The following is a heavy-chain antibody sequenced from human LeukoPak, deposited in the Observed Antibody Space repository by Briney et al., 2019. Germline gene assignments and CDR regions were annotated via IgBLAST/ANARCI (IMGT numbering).Heavy chain of an antibody. CDR1: GGSFSGYY. Sequence: SETLSLTCAVYGGSFSGYYWSWIRQPPGKGLEWIGEINHSGSTYYNPSLKSRVTISIDRVRNQFSLRLNSVTAADTAVYYCARGLQGIAVAGSSTFDYWGQGTQVTVSS. V-gene: IGHV4-34*01. CDR3: ARGLQGIAVAGSSTFDY. CDR2: INHSGST. D-gene: IGHD6-19*01. J-gene: IGHJ4*02.